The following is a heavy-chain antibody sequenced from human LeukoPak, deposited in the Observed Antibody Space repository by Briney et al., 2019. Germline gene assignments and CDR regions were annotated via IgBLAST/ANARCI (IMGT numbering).Heavy chain of an antibody. D-gene: IGHD2-21*02. CDR2: INHSGST. CDR3: ARGHVVVTSLRRTDFDI. CDR1: GGSLSGYY. V-gene: IGHV4-34*01. J-gene: IGHJ3*02. Sequence: PSETLSLTCAVYGGSLSGYYWSWIRQPPGKGLEWIGEINHSGSTNYNPSLKSRVTISVDTSKNQFSLKLSSVTAADTAVYYCARGHVVVTSLRRTDFDIWGQGTMVTVSS.